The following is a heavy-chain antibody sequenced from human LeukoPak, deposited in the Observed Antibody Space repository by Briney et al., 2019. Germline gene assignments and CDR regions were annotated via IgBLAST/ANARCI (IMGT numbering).Heavy chain of an antibody. CDR1: GGTFSSYA. CDR2: IIPIFGTA. V-gene: IGHV1-69*05. Sequence: SVKVSCKASGGTFSSYAISWVRQAPGQGLEWMGRIIPIFGTANYAQKFQGRVTITTDESTSTAYMELSSLRSEDTAVYYCARDLLTVLAPAGSGGTYYFDYWGQGTLITVSS. CDR3: ARDLLTVLAPAGSGGTYYFDY. J-gene: IGHJ4*02. D-gene: IGHD6-13*01.